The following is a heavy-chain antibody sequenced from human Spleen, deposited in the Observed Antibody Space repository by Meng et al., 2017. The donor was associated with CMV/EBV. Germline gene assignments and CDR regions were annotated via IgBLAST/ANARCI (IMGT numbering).Heavy chain of an antibody. V-gene: IGHV3-11*01. CDR3: ARGDPASDMYFDF. J-gene: IGHJ4*02. CDR1: GFTFNGHW. D-gene: IGHD2-15*01. CDR2: ITFSSRII. Sequence: GGSLRLSCAATGFTFNGHWMSWIRQAPGKGLEWISSITFSSRIIYFADSLKGRFTISRDNAKNSLYLQMDSLRAEDTAVYYCARGDPASDMYFDFWGQGTLVTVSS.